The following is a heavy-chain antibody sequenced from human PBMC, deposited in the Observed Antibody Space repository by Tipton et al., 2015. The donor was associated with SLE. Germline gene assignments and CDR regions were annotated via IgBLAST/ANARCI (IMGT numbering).Heavy chain of an antibody. CDR1: GGSISSSSYY. J-gene: IGHJ4*02. CDR3: ARLAKSGGVIVQLVIDY. Sequence: LRLSCTVSGGSISSSSYYWGWIRQPSGKGLEWIGSIYYSGSTYYNPSLKSRVTMSVDMSKNQFSLKLSSVTAADTAVYYCARLAKSGGVIVQLVIDYWGQGTLVTVSS. V-gene: IGHV4-39*07. CDR2: IYYSGST. D-gene: IGHD3-16*02.